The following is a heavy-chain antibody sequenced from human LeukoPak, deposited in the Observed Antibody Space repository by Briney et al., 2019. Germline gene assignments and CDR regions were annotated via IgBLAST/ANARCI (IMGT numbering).Heavy chain of an antibody. V-gene: IGHV4-4*07. CDR3: AGGGGRQLATSHSYFDY. J-gene: IGHJ4*02. CDR1: GGSISGYY. CDR2: ISSSGTT. D-gene: IGHD2-15*01. Sequence: SETLSLTCNVPGGSISGYYWSWIRQPAGKGLEWIGRISSSGTTNYNPSLKSRLTMSVDTSKNQFSLELSSVTAADTAVYFCAGGGGRQLATSHSYFDYWGQGILVPVSS.